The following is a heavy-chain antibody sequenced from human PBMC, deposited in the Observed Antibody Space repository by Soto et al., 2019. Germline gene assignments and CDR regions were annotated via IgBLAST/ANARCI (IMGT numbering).Heavy chain of an antibody. J-gene: IGHJ4*02. CDR1: GYTFTVYY. CDR2: INPKSGGT. D-gene: IGHD3-16*01. V-gene: IGHV1-2*02. CDR3: ARDLATGGGGAGFDY. Sequence: ASVKVSCKASGYTFTVYYMHWVRQAPGQGLEWMGWINPKSGGTMYPQKFQGRVTMTWDTSISTAYMALTRLRSPDTAVYYCARDLATGGGGAGFDYWGQGTLVTVSS.